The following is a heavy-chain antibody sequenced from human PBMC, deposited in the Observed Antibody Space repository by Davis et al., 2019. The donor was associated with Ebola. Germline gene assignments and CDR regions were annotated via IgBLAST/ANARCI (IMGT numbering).Heavy chain of an antibody. D-gene: IGHD3-22*01. CDR1: GDSVSTNIVA. J-gene: IGHJ4*02. Sequence: SQTLSLTCAISGDSVSTNIVAWNWIRQPPSRGLEWLGRTFYRSKWYRDYAVSVKSRITINPDTSKNQFSLQLNSVTPEDTAVYYCASNYYETSGYYCGFDYWGQGTLVTVSS. V-gene: IGHV6-1*01. CDR2: TFYRSKWYR. CDR3: ASNYYETSGYYCGFDY.